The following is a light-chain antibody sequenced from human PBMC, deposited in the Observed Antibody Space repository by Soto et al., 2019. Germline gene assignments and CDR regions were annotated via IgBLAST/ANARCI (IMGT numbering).Light chain of an antibody. CDR1: STDIGAYNY. V-gene: IGLV2-14*01. Sequence: QSALTQPASVSGSPGQSITISCTGTSTDIGAYNYVSWYQQHPGKAPKLLIYEVTNRPSGVSNRFSGSKSGNTASLTISGLQAEDEANYYCNSYTTLSNRVFGTGKMVNDL. J-gene: IGLJ1*01. CDR3: NSYTTLSNRV. CDR2: EVT.